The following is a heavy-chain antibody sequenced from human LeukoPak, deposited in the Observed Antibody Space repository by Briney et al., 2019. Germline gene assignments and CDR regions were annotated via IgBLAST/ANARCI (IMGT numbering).Heavy chain of an antibody. CDR1: GFTFSTYG. CDR2: IIGSGATT. D-gene: IGHD1-26*01. Sequence: GGSLRLSCAASGFTFSTYGMNWVRQAPGKGLEWVSGIIGSGATTYYVDSVKGRFTISRDNSRNTLYLQMNSLRAEDTAVYYCAKGDTTWELPHDYWGQGTLVTVSS. J-gene: IGHJ4*02. V-gene: IGHV3-23*01. CDR3: AKGDTTWELPHDY.